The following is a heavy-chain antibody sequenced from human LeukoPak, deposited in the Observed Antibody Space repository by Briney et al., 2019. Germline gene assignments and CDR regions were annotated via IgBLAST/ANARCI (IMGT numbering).Heavy chain of an antibody. J-gene: IGHJ2*01. Sequence: PSETLSLTCAVYGGSFSGYYWSWIRQPPGKGLEWIGEINHSGSTNYNPSLKSRVTISVDTSKNQFSLKLSSVTAADTAVYYCAREAYYYGSGSYYNVPFWYFGLWGRGTLVTVSS. V-gene: IGHV4-34*01. D-gene: IGHD3-10*01. CDR3: AREAYYYGSGSYYNVPFWYFGL. CDR2: INHSGST. CDR1: GGSFSGYY.